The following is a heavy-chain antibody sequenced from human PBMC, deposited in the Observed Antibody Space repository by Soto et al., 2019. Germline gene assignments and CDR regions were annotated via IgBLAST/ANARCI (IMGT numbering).Heavy chain of an antibody. Sequence: GESLKISCKGSGYSFISYWIGWVRQMPGKGLEWMGIIYPGDSDTRYSPSFQGHVTISADKSINTAYLQWSSLKASDTAMYYCTRPDFYYGSGDWAFWGQGTPVTVSS. J-gene: IGHJ4*02. CDR1: GYSFISYW. CDR3: TRPDFYYGSGDWAF. CDR2: IYPGDSDT. D-gene: IGHD3-10*01. V-gene: IGHV5-51*01.